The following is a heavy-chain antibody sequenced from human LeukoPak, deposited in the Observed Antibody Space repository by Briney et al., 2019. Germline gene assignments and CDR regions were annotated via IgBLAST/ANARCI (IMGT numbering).Heavy chain of an antibody. J-gene: IGHJ4*02. D-gene: IGHD1-26*01. CDR3: ARERVGIRSYRYFDY. V-gene: IGHV3-7*01. Sequence: PGGSLRLSCAASGFTFSGYWMSWVRQAPGKGLEWVANIKQDGGEKYYVDSVKGRFTLSRDNAMNSLYLQMNSLKAEDTAVYYCARERVGIRSYRYFDYWGQGTLVTVSS. CDR1: GFTFSGYW. CDR2: IKQDGGEK.